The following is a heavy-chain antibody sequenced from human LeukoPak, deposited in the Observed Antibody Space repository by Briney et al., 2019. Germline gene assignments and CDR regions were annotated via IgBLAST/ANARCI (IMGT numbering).Heavy chain of an antibody. D-gene: IGHD1-26*01. Sequence: GGSLRLSCAASGFTFDDYGMSWVRQAPGKGLEWVSGINWNGGSTGYADSVKGRFTISRDNAKNSLYLQMNSLRAEDTALYYCARVPGGSGSYDDAFDIWGQGTMVTVSS. J-gene: IGHJ3*02. V-gene: IGHV3-20*04. CDR2: INWNGGST. CDR1: GFTFDDYG. CDR3: ARVPGGSGSYDDAFDI.